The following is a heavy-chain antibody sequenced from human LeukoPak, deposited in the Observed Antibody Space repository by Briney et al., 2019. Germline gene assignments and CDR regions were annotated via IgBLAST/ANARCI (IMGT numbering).Heavy chain of an antibody. D-gene: IGHD6-19*01. V-gene: IGHV1-18*04. CDR3: ARALAVAGIIDY. CDR2: ISAYNGNT. Sequence: ASVTVSCKASGYTFTSYGISWVRQAPGQGLEWMGCISAYNGNTNYAQKLQGRVTMTTDTSTSTAYMELRSLRSDDTAVYYCARALAVAGIIDYWGQGTLVTVSS. J-gene: IGHJ4*02. CDR1: GYTFTSYG.